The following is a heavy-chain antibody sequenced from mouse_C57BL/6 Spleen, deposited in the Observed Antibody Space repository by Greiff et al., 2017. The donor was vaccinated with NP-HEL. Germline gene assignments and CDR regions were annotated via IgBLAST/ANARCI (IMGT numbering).Heavy chain of an antibody. CDR1: GYTFTSYW. CDR3: ARGTQATSGWFAY. J-gene: IGHJ3*01. Sequence: VQLQQSGAELVKPGASVKMSCKASGYTFTSYWITWVKQRPGQGLEWIGDIYPGSGSTNYNEKFKSKATLTVDTSSSTAYMQLSSLTSEDSAVYYCARGTQATSGWFAYWGQGTLVTVSA. D-gene: IGHD3-2*02. CDR2: IYPGSGST. V-gene: IGHV1-55*01.